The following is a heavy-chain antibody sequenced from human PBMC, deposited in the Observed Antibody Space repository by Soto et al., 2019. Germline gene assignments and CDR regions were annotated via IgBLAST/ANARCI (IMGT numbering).Heavy chain of an antibody. V-gene: IGHV3-30*18. Sequence: GGSLRLSCAASGFTFSSYGMHWVRQAPGKGLEWVAVISYDGSNKYYADSVKGRFTISRDNSKNTLYLQMNSLRAEDTAVYYCAKEGEMATNYYYYGMDVWGQGTTVTVSS. D-gene: IGHD5-12*01. CDR3: AKEGEMATNYYYYGMDV. CDR2: ISYDGSNK. CDR1: GFTFSSYG. J-gene: IGHJ6*02.